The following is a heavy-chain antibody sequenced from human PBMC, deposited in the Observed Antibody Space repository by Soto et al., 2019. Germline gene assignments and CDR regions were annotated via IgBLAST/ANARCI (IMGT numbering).Heavy chain of an antibody. CDR1: GYPISNVYY. CDR3: ARYSDASGFAAFDI. V-gene: IGHV4-38-2*01. Sequence: SETLSLTCAFSGYPISNVYYWGWIWQPPGKGLEWIGSIHHTGSPYYNPSLKSRVTISLDTSKNQFSLKLNSVTASDTAVYYCARYSDASGFAAFDIWGQGTLVTVSS. D-gene: IGHD3-22*01. CDR2: IHHTGSP. J-gene: IGHJ3*02.